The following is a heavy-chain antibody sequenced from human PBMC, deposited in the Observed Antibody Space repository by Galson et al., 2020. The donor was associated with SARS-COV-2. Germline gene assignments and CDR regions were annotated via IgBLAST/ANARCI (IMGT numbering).Heavy chain of an antibody. Sequence: ASVKVSCKVSGYTLTELSMHWVRQAPGKGLEWMGGFDPEDGETIYAQKFQRRVTMTEDTSTDTAYMELSSLRSEDTAVYYCATGPSVAGTWNWFDPWGQGTLVTVSS. CDR1: GYTLTELS. J-gene: IGHJ5*02. CDR2: FDPEDGET. CDR3: ATGPSVAGTWNWFDP. V-gene: IGHV1-24*01. D-gene: IGHD6-19*01.